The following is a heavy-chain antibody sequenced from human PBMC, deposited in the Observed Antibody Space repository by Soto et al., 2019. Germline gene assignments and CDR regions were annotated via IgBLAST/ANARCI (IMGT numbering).Heavy chain of an antibody. Sequence: QITLKESGPTLVKPTQTLTLTCTFSGFSLSTSGVGVGWIRQPPGKALEWLALIFWDDDKRYSPSLKSRLTITKDTSKNLVVLTMTNMDPVDAATYYCTHHGYYSYGMYGWGQGTTVTVSS. CDR2: IFWDDDK. J-gene: IGHJ6*02. V-gene: IGHV2-5*02. CDR3: THHGYYSYGMYG. CDR1: GFSLSTSGVG.